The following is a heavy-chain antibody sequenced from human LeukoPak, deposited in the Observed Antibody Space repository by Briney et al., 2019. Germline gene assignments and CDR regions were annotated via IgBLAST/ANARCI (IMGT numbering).Heavy chain of an antibody. D-gene: IGHD2-15*01. Sequence: GESLKISCKGSGYTFTTYYIGWVRQMPGKGLEWMGIIHPGDSDTRYSPSFQGQATISADKSISTAYLQWSSLRAEDTAVYYCASPKSSVAGTDIFDYWGQGTLVTVSS. CDR3: ASPKSSVAGTDIFDY. CDR1: GYTFTTYY. J-gene: IGHJ4*02. CDR2: IHPGDSDT. V-gene: IGHV5-51*01.